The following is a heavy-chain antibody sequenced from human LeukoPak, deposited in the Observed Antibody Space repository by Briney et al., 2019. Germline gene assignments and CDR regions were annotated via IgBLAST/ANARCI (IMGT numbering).Heavy chain of an antibody. V-gene: IGHV1-69*04. CDR3: ARENLGYGMDV. CDR1: GGTFSSYA. D-gene: IGHD3-16*01. CDR2: IIPILGIA. J-gene: IGHJ6*02. Sequence: ASVKVSCKASGGTFSSYAISWVRQAPGQGLEWMGRIIPILGIANYAQKSQGRVTITADKSTSTAYMELSSLRSEDTAVYYCARENLGYGMDVWGQGTTVTVSS.